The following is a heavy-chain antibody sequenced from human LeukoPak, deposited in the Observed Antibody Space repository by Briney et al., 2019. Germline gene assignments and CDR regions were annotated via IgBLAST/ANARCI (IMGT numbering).Heavy chain of an antibody. Sequence: SETLSLTCTVSDYSISSGYGYYWGWIRQPAGKGLEWIGRIYTSGSTNYNPSLKSRVTMSIDTSKNQFSLNLSSVTAADTAVYYCARDDYYDSSGYYLHNYYYMDVWGKGTTVTISS. CDR1: DYSISSGYGYY. CDR3: ARDDYYDSSGYYLHNYYYMDV. V-gene: IGHV4-61*02. J-gene: IGHJ6*03. CDR2: IYTSGST. D-gene: IGHD3-22*01.